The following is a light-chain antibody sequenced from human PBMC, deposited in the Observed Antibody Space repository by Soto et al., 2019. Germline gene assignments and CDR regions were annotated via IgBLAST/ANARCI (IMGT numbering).Light chain of an antibody. CDR2: GAS. J-gene: IGKJ1*01. V-gene: IGKV3-20*01. CDR3: QQYGSSGT. Sequence: EIVLTQSSATLSVSRGQRSTRSCRASQSVSSNLAWYHQKPGQAPRLLIYGASNRATGIPDRFSGSGSGTDFTLTISRLETEDFAVYYCQQYGSSGTFGPGRKVDIK. CDR1: QSVSSN.